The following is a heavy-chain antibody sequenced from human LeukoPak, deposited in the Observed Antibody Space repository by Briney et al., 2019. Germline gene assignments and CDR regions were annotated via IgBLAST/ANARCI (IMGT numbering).Heavy chain of an antibody. CDR1: GYSISSGYY. D-gene: IGHD4-17*01. Sequence: PSETLSLTCAVSGYSISSGYYWGWIRQPPGKGLEWIGTIYHSGNTYCNPSLESRVTISVDTSKNQFSLKLSSVTAADTAVYYCERTPDYGDYMNFDYWGRGTLVTVSS. CDR2: IYHSGNT. CDR3: ERTPDYGDYMNFDY. V-gene: IGHV4-38-2*01. J-gene: IGHJ4*02.